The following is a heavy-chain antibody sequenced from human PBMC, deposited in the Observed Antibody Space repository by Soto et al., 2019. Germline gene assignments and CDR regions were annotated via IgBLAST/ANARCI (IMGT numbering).Heavy chain of an antibody. D-gene: IGHD2-2*01. CDR3: ARGYCSTTTCGGAIDY. CDR2: IYSGGST. J-gene: IGHJ4*02. Sequence: EVQLVESGGGLIQPGGSLRLSCAASGFTVSSNYMSWVRQAPGKGPEWVSLIYSGGSTYYADSVKGRFSISRDNSKNTLDLQMTSLRAEDTAVYYCARGYCSTTTCGGAIDYWGQGTLVTVSS. V-gene: IGHV3-53*01. CDR1: GFTVSSNY.